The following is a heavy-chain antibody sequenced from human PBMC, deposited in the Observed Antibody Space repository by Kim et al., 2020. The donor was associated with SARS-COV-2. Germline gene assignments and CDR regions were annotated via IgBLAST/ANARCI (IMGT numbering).Heavy chain of an antibody. Sequence: GSLRLSCAASGFTFSSYSMNWVRQAPGKGLEWVSSISSSSSYIYYADSVKGRFTISRDNAKNSLYLQMNSLRAEETAVYYCARVPDNTYYDLWRGYQMGVYGMDVWGQGTTVTVSS. CDR3: ARVPDNTYYDLWRGYQMGVYGMDV. CDR2: ISSSSSYI. D-gene: IGHD3-3*01. V-gene: IGHV3-21*01. J-gene: IGHJ6*02. CDR1: GFTFSSYS.